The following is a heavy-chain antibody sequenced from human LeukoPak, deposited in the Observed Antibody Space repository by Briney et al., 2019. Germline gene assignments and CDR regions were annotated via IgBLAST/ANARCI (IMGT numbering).Heavy chain of an antibody. Sequence: SETLSLTCTVSGGSISSSSYYWGWIRQPPGKGLEWIGSIYYSGSTNYNPSLKSRVTMSVDTSKNQFSLKLSSVTAADTAVYYCARDRRYFDWLVNWFDPWGQGTLVTVSS. D-gene: IGHD3-9*01. V-gene: IGHV4-39*07. J-gene: IGHJ5*02. CDR1: GGSISSSSYY. CDR2: IYYSGST. CDR3: ARDRRYFDWLVNWFDP.